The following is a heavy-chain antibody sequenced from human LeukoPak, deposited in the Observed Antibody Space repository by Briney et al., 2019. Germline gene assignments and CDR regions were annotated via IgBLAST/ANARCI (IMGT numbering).Heavy chain of an antibody. V-gene: IGHV3-21*04. J-gene: IGHJ4*02. D-gene: IGHD3-22*01. CDR2: ISSSSSYI. Sequence: GGSLRLSCAASGFTFSSYSMNWVRQAPGKGLEWVSSISSSSSYIYYADSVKGRFTISRDNAKNSLYLQMNSLRAEDTAVYYCAKVPQYYYDSSGYLHYWGQGTLVTVSS. CDR1: GFTFSSYS. CDR3: AKVPQYYYDSSGYLHY.